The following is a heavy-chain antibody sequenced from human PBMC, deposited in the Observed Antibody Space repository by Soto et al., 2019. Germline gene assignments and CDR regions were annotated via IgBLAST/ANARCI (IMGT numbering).Heavy chain of an antibody. CDR1: GFAFNIYA. CDR3: ARLGGYSGYDPFDD. V-gene: IGHV3-23*01. Sequence: PGGSLRLSCAASGFAFNIYAMGWVRQAPGKGLEWVSVISGNGYSTYYPESVKGRFAISRDTSTNTLFLHMNDLRGDDTAVYYCARLGGYSGYDPFDDWGQGTLVTVSS. J-gene: IGHJ4*02. D-gene: IGHD5-12*01. CDR2: ISGNGYST.